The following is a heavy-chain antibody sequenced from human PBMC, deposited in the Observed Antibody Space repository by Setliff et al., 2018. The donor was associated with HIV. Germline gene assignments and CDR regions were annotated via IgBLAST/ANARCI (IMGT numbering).Heavy chain of an antibody. J-gene: IGHJ5*02. CDR2: ISSSSTTI. D-gene: IGHD3-10*01. CDR3: ARRIDDSGSFPDKNWFDT. V-gene: IGHV3-48*01. Sequence: GGSLRLSCAASGFIFSSYEMNWVRQAPGKGLEWVSYISSSSTTIKYADSVKGRFTISRDDAKNSLYLQLNSLRAEDTAVYYCARRIDDSGSFPDKNWFDTWGQGSLVTVSS. CDR1: GFIFSSYE.